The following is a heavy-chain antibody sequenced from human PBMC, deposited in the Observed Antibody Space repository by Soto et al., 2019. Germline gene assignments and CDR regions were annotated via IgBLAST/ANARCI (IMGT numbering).Heavy chain of an antibody. CDR3: AEDGIRDVRSVSAFLLNRSSDL. D-gene: IGHD3-10*02. J-gene: IGHJ2*01. Sequence: KGLELMGIINPSGGSTRYADSVKGRFTISRDNSKNTLYLQMNSLRAEDTVFFFQAEDGIRDVRSVSAFLLNRSSDL. CDR2: INPSGGST. V-gene: IGHV3-23*01.